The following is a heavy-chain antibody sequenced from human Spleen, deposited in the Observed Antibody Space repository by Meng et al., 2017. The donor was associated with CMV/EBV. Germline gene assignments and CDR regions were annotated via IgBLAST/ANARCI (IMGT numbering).Heavy chain of an antibody. CDR3: ASGTPGRSYCDY. D-gene: IGHD2-15*01. Sequence: VHLLQSGPEGKKPGASVRVSCKASGYTFGSYGICWVRQAPGQGLEWMGWFVNYVDTYPAPKFQGRVTMTTDIHTNTAFMELRSLTSDDTAVYYCASGTPGRSYCDYWGQGTLVTVSS. CDR2: FVNYVDT. CDR1: GYTFGSYG. V-gene: IGHV1-18*01. J-gene: IGHJ4*02.